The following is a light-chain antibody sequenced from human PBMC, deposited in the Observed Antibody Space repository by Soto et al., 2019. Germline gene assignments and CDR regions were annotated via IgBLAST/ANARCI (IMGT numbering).Light chain of an antibody. Sequence: QSALTQPASLSVSPGQSITISCVGTSGDIGDYNYVSWYQQHPGKVPKVIIYDVSNRPSGVSYRFSGTKSGNTASLTVSGLQAEDEADYYCCSYTRSGTLIFGTGTKVT. CDR2: DVS. CDR1: SGDIGDYNY. J-gene: IGLJ1*01. V-gene: IGLV2-14*01. CDR3: CSYTRSGTLI.